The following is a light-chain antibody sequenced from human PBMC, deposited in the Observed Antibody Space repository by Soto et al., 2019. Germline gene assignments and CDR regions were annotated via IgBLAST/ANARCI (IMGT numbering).Light chain of an antibody. J-gene: IGKJ5*01. CDR2: GAS. Sequence: EILMKQPPATLSVSPGERATLSCRASQSVSSNLAWYQQKPGQAPRLIIYGASSRATGIPDRFSGAGSGTDFTCTISRMAPDEYTLYFGQRHDIAPITFGQATRLAI. V-gene: IGKV3D-15*02. CDR3: QRHDIAPIT. CDR1: QSVSSN.